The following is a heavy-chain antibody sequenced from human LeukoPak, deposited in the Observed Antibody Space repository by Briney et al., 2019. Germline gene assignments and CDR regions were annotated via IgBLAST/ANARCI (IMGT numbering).Heavy chain of an antibody. CDR3: AGYSSSRYDY. Sequence: SETLSLTCTVSGGSISSSSYYWGWIRQPPGKGLEWIGSIYYSGSTYYNPSLKSRFTISVDTSKNQFSLKLSSVTAADTAVYYCAGYSSSRYDYWGQGTLVTVSS. V-gene: IGHV4-39*01. CDR1: GGSISSSSYY. CDR2: IYYSGST. D-gene: IGHD6-13*01. J-gene: IGHJ4*02.